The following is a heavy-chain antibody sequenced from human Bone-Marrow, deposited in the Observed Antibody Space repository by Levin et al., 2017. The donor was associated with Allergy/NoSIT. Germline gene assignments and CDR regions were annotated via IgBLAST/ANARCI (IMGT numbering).Heavy chain of an antibody. CDR2: IYYSGSA. D-gene: IGHD1-1*01. CDR1: GDSISSGLYF. J-gene: IGHJ3*02. CDR3: AREVGTHLETSDAFDI. V-gene: IGHV4-31*03. Sequence: SQTLSLTCSVSGDSISSGLYFWSWIRQVPGKGLEWIGYIYYSGSAFYNPSLESRVTLSVDTSKNQFSLTLSSLTAADTAVYYCAREVGTHLETSDAFDIWGQGTMVTVSS.